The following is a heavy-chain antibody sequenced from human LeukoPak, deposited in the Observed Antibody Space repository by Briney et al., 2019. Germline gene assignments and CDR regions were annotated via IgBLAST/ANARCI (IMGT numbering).Heavy chain of an antibody. CDR1: GGSFSGYY. J-gene: IGHJ6*04. D-gene: IGHD6-19*01. V-gene: IGHV4-34*01. CDR2: INHSGST. Sequence: PSETLSLTCAVYGGSFSGYYWSWIRQPPGKGLEWIGEINHSGSTNYSPSLKSRVTISVDTSKNQFSLKLSSVTAADTAVYYCARESRPLAVADVWGKGTTVTVSS. CDR3: ARESRPLAVADV.